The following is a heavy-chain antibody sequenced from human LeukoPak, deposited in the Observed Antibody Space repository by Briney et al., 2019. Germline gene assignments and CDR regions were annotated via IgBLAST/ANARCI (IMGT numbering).Heavy chain of an antibody. J-gene: IGHJ4*02. CDR2: ISSSSSYI. Sequence: GGSLRLSCAASGFTFSSYSMNWVRQAPGKGLEWVSSISSSSSYIYYADSVKGRFTISRDNAKNSLYLQMNSLRAEDTAVYYCARDDYDYVWGSYCHHYFDYWGQGTLVTVSS. CDR3: ARDDYDYVWGSYCHHYFDY. D-gene: IGHD3-16*01. CDR1: GFTFSSYS. V-gene: IGHV3-21*01.